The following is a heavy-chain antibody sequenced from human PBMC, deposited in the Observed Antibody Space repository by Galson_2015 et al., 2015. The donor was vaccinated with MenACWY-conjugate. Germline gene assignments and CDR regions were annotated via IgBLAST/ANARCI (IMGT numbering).Heavy chain of an antibody. J-gene: IGHJ5*02. CDR2: INTDTGKP. V-gene: IGHV7-4-1*02. CDR3: ARSTGGYCSGGSSYWGS. Sequence: SVKVSCKASGYSFTTYAMIWVRQAPGQGLEWMGWINTDTGKPTYAQGFTGRFVFSLDTSVSTAYLQINDLKAEDTAVYFCARSTGGYCSGGSSYWGSWGQGTLVIVSS. CDR1: GYSFTTYA. D-gene: IGHD2-15*01.